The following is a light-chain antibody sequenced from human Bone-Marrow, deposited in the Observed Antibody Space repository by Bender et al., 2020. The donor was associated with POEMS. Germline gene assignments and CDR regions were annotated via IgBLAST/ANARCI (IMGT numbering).Light chain of an antibody. Sequence: SYELTQPPSVSVSPGQTASITCSGDTLGSKYTSWYQQKPGQSPVLVIYQDRKRPSGIPERFSGSNSGNTATLTITGTQAMDEADYYCQAWDSSLYVFGTGTKVTVL. V-gene: IGLV3-1*01. CDR2: QDR. CDR1: TLGSKY. CDR3: QAWDSSLYV. J-gene: IGLJ1*01.